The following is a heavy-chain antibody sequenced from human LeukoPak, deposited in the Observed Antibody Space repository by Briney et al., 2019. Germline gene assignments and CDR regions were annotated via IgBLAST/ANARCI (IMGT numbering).Heavy chain of an antibody. CDR2: MNPNSGNT. V-gene: IGHV1-8*01. CDR3: ARVAGVEVAPATSY. D-gene: IGHD2-15*01. J-gene: IGHJ4*02. Sequence: ASVKVSCKASGYTFTSYDINWVRQATGQGLEWMGWMNPNSGNTGYAQKFQGRVTMTRNTSISTAYMELSSLRSEDTAVYYCARVAGVEVAPATSYWGQGTLVTVSS. CDR1: GYTFTSYD.